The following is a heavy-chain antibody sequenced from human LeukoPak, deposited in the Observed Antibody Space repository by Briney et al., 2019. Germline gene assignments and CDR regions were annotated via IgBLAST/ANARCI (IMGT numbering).Heavy chain of an antibody. D-gene: IGHD3-22*01. CDR2: INPSGGST. Sequence: ASVKVSCKASGYTFTSYYMHWVRQAPGQGLEWMGIINPSGGSTSYAQKFQGRVTMTRDMSTSTVYMELSSLRSEDTAVYYCARVSMIVVVGYYYYYMDVWGKGTTVTISS. V-gene: IGHV1-46*01. CDR3: ARVSMIVVVGYYYYYMDV. CDR1: GYTFTSYY. J-gene: IGHJ6*03.